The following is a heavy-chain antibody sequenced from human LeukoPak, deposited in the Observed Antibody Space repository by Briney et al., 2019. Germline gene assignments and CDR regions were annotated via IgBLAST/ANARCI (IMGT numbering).Heavy chain of an antibody. CDR2: ISGSGGST. J-gene: IGHJ4*02. D-gene: IGHD5-18*01. Sequence: GGSLRLSCAASGFTFSNYAMSWVRQAPGKGLEWVSAISGSGGSTYYADSVKGRFTISRDNSKNTLYLQMNSLRAEDTAVYYCAKDSSSIRGYSYGYRDYWGQGTLVTVSS. V-gene: IGHV3-23*01. CDR3: AKDSSSIRGYSYGYRDY. CDR1: GFTFSNYA.